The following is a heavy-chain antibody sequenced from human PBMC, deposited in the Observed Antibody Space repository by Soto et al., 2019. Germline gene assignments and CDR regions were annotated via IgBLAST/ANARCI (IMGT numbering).Heavy chain of an antibody. D-gene: IGHD3-22*01. CDR3: AREIGYYDRSGYPQYFQH. V-gene: IGHV1-2*02. Sequence: GASVKVSCKASGYTFTGYYMHWVRQAPGQGLEWMGWINPNSGGTNYAQKFQGRVTMTRDTSISTAYMELSRLRSDDTAVYYCAREIGYYDRSGYPQYFQHWGQGTLVTVSS. CDR1: GYTFTGYY. CDR2: INPNSGGT. J-gene: IGHJ1*01.